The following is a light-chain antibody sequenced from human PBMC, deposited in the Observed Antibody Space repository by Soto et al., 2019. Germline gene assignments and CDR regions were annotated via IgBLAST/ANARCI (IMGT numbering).Light chain of an antibody. CDR1: QGINKY. V-gene: IGKV1-27*01. J-gene: IGKJ1*01. CDR2: GAS. Sequence: DIQMTQSPSSLSASVGDRVTITCRASQGINKYLAWHQKRPGKPPKVLIYGASTLHSGVPPRFSGSGSGTEFTLTISSLQPDDFGTYYCQQYNSYPWTFGQGTKVDI. CDR3: QQYNSYPWT.